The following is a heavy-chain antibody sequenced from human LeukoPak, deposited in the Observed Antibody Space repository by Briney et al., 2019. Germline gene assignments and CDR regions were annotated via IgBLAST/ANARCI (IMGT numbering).Heavy chain of an antibody. D-gene: IGHD3-16*01. Sequence: SQTLSLTCTVSGASVSSGSYYWSWVRQPAGKGQDCIGHIYTSGSTNYNPSLKGRVTISLDPSKNQFSLKLSSVTAADTAVYYCARQTYGATDVWGKGTTVTVSS. CDR1: GASVSSGSYY. J-gene: IGHJ6*04. CDR3: ARQTYGATDV. V-gene: IGHV4-61*09. CDR2: IYTSGST.